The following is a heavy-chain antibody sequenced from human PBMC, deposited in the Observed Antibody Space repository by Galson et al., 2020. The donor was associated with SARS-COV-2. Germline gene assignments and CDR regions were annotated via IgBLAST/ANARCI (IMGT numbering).Heavy chain of an antibody. CDR2: IYPSGST. D-gene: IGHD3-22*01. Sequence: SETLSLTCAVSGYSISTTNYWGWVRQPPGKGLEWIGNIYPSGSTYYNPSLKSRVTISLDTSRNQFSLTLHSVTAADTALYYCARQGVNMIVLVTVPGWFFDLWGRGTLVSVSS. J-gene: IGHJ2*01. CDR1: GYSISTTNY. V-gene: IGHV4-38-2*01. CDR3: ARQGVNMIVLVTVPGWFFDL.